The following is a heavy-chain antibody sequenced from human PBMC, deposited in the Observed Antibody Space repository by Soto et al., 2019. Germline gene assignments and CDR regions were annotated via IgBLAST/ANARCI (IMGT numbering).Heavy chain of an antibody. CDR1: GGSISSGGYY. CDR2: IYYSGST. D-gene: IGHD3-22*01. Sequence: PSETLSLTCTVSGGSISSGGYYWSWIRHHPGKGLEWIGYIYYSGSTYYNPSLKSRVTISVDTSKNQFSLKLSSVTAADTAVYYCARVRSYDSSGYQYYFDYWGQGTLVTVSS. V-gene: IGHV4-31*03. J-gene: IGHJ4*02. CDR3: ARVRSYDSSGYQYYFDY.